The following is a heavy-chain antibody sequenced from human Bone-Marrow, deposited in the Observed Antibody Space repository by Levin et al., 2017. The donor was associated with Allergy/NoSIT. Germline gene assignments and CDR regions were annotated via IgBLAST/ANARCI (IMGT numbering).Heavy chain of an antibody. CDR3: GKAGLYPAGPMFDE. Sequence: PGGSLRLSCATSGFTLDDYAMHWVRQAPGKGLEWVSGISWNSGSIGYADSVKGRFTISRDNAGNSLYLVMNSLRAEDTALYYCGKAGLYPAGPMFDEWGQGTLVTVSS. D-gene: IGHD2/OR15-2a*01. CDR1: GFTLDDYA. CDR2: ISWNSGSI. J-gene: IGHJ4*02. V-gene: IGHV3-9*01.